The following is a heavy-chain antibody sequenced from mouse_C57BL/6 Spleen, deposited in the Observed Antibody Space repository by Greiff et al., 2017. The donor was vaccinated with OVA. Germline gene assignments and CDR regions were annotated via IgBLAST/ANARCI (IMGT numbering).Heavy chain of an antibody. CDR3: ARLATGSMDY. D-gene: IGHD4-1*02. CDR1: GYTFTSYW. Sequence: VQLQQPGAELVMPGASVKLSCKASGYTFTSYWMHWVKQRPGQGLEWIGEIDPSDSYTNYNQKFKGKSTLTVDKSSSTAYMQLSSLTSEDSAVYYFARLATGSMDYWGQGTSVTVSS. V-gene: IGHV1-69*01. CDR2: IDPSDSYT. J-gene: IGHJ4*01.